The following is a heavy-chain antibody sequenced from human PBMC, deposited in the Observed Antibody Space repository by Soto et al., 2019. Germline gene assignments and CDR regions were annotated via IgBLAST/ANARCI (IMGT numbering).Heavy chain of an antibody. CDR2: INAGNGNT. CDR3: ARSPPYSALFCSGGSCHSGYFDY. CDR1: GYTFTSYA. D-gene: IGHD2-15*01. V-gene: IGHV1-3*01. J-gene: IGHJ4*02. Sequence: ASVKVSCKASGYTFTSYAMHWVRQAPGQRLEWMGWINAGNGNTKYSQKFQGGVTITRDTSASTAYMELSSLRSEDTAVYYCARSPPYSALFCSGGSCHSGYFDYWGQGTLFPVSS.